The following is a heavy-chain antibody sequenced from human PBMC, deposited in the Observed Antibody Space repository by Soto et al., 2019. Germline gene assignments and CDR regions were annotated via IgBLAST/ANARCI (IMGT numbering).Heavy chain of an antibody. CDR3: ARGDRGGSGSPASYYYSGLDV. V-gene: IGHV3-23*01. J-gene: IGHJ6*02. D-gene: IGHD3-10*01. Sequence: DVQLLESGGDLVQPGGSLRLSCAASGFTFSSYAMIWVRQAPGKGLEWVSSVSAGGDMTYYSDSVKGGFTISRGNSNNALFLQMSGLRAEDTALYYCARGDRGGSGSPASYYYSGLDVWGQGTTVTVSS. CDR1: GFTFSSYA. CDR2: VSAGGDMT.